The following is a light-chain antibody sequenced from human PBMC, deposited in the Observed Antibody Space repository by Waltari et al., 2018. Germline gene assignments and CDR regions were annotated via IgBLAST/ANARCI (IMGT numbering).Light chain of an antibody. Sequence: DIVMTQSPDSLTVSLGERATINSKSSQSILYSSNNLNYLAWYQQRPGQPPKLLIYWASTRESGVPDRFSGSGSGTDFTLTISSLQAEDVAVYYCQQYYGSPPWTFGQGTKVEIK. CDR1: QSILYSSNNLNY. J-gene: IGKJ1*01. V-gene: IGKV4-1*01. CDR2: WAS. CDR3: QQYYGSPPWT.